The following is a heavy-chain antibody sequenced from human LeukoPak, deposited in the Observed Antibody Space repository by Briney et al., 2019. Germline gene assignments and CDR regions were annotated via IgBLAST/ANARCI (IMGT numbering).Heavy chain of an antibody. Sequence: SETLSLTCSVSGGSISGSGYYWNWIRQHPEKGLEWIGYIYYSGSTYYNPSLKSRVTMSVDTSKNQFSLKLSSVTAADTAGYYCARDRTNYFALDVWGQGTTVTVSS. J-gene: IGHJ6*02. CDR2: IYYSGST. D-gene: IGHD1-14*01. CDR1: GGSISGSGYY. CDR3: ARDRTNYFALDV. V-gene: IGHV4-31*03.